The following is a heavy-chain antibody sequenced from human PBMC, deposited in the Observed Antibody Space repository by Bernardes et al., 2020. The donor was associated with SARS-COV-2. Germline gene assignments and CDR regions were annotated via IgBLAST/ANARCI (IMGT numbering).Heavy chain of an antibody. D-gene: IGHD3-3*01. CDR3: AKADLALSADY. CDR1: GFTFDDYA. CDR2: ISWNSGSI. Sequence: GGSLRLSCAASGFTFDDYAMHWVRQAPGKGLEWVSGISWNSGSIGYADSVKGRFTISRDNAKNSLYLQMNSLRAEDTALYYCAKADLALSADYWGQGTLVTVSS. V-gene: IGHV3-9*01. J-gene: IGHJ4*02.